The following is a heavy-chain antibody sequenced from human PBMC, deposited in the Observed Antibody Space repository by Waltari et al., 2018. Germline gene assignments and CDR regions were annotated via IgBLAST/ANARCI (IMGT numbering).Heavy chain of an antibody. CDR3: ARLRGATGVSY. CDR2: IYYSGST. Sequence: QLQLQESGPGLVKPSETLSLTCTVSGGSISSSSYYWGWIRQPPGKGLEWIGSIYYSGSTYYNTSIKSRVTISVDTSKNQFSLKLSSVTAADTAVYYCARLRGATGVSYWGQGTLVTVSS. D-gene: IGHD1-26*01. J-gene: IGHJ4*02. CDR1: GGSISSSSYY. V-gene: IGHV4-39*01.